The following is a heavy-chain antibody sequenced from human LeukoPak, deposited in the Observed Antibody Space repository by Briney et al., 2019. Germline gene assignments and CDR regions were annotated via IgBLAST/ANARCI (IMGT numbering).Heavy chain of an antibody. J-gene: IGHJ3*02. CDR1: GGSIRTHY. D-gene: IGHD1-26*01. CDR3: ARDGVGATVEAFDI. Sequence: SETLSLTCTVSGGSIRTHYWNWIRQPAGKGLEWIGRIYTSESTNYSPSLKSRVTMSQDTSKNQFSLRLTSVTAADTAVYYCARDGVGATVEAFDIWGQGTMVTVSS. CDR2: IYTSEST. V-gene: IGHV4-4*07.